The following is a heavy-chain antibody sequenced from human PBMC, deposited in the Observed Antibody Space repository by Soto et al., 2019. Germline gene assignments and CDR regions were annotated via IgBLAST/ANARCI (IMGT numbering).Heavy chain of an antibody. CDR2: IYYSGYT. J-gene: IGHJ4*02. V-gene: IGHV4-30-4*01. Sequence: QVQLQESGPGLVKPSQTLSLTCTVSGGSISSGDYYWTWIRQPPGKGLEWIGYIYYSGYTYYNPSVKSRITISVDTSKNQFSLTLTSVTAADTAVYFCARGGNGYHILTGFSSHYWGQGTLVTVSS. CDR1: GGSISSGDYY. D-gene: IGHD3-9*01. CDR3: ARGGNGYHILTGFSSHY.